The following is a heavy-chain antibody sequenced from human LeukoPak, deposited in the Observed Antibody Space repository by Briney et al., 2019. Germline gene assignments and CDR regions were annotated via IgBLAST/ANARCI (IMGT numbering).Heavy chain of an antibody. Sequence: SETLSLTCTVSGYSISSGYYWGWIRQPPGKGLEWIGSINHSGSTYYNPSLKSRVTISVDTSKNQFSLKLSSVTAADTAVYFCARASRNTAMAKYYFDHWGQGTLVTVSS. CDR2: INHSGST. J-gene: IGHJ4*02. D-gene: IGHD5-18*01. CDR1: GYSISSGYY. V-gene: IGHV4-38-2*02. CDR3: ARASRNTAMAKYYFDH.